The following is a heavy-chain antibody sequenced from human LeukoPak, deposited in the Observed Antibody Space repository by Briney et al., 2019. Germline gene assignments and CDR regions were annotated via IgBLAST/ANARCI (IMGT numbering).Heavy chain of an antibody. CDR1: GYTFTGFY. CDR3: ARVGCSGGSCYPFRYYYMDV. CDR2: SNPNSGNT. J-gene: IGHJ6*03. V-gene: IGHV1-2*02. Sequence: ASVKVSCKASGYTFTGFYIHWVRQAPGQGLEWMGWSNPNSGNTYYAQNFQGRVTMTRDTSITTAYMELRSLRSDDTAVYFCARVGCSGGSCYPFRYYYMDVWGKGTTVTVSS. D-gene: IGHD2-15*01.